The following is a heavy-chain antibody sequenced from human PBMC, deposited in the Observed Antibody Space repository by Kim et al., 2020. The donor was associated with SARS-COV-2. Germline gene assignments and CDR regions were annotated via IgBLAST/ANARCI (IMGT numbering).Heavy chain of an antibody. D-gene: IGHD6-19*01. CDR2: IKQDGSEK. Sequence: GGSLRLSCAASGFAWMTWVRQAPGKGLECVANIKQDGSEKSYVDSVRGRFTVSRDNAKNSLSLQMNNLTAEDTAVYYCVGDWGWAMGLWGKGTTVIVSS. V-gene: IGHV3-7*01. J-gene: IGHJ6*04. CDR3: VGDWGWAMGL. CDR1: GFAW.